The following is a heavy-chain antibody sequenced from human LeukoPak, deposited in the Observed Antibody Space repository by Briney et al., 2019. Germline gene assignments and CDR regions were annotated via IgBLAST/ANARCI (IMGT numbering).Heavy chain of an antibody. CDR2: ISGSGGST. V-gene: IGHV3-23*01. Sequence: PGGSLRLSCVASGFTFSSYAMSWVRQAPGKGLEWVSVISGSGGSTYYRDSAKGRFTISRDNSKNTVYLQMNSLRAEDTAVYYCAKDGTTTITFDYWGQGTLVAVSS. J-gene: IGHJ4*02. D-gene: IGHD1-1*01. CDR3: AKDGTTTITFDY. CDR1: GFTFSSYA.